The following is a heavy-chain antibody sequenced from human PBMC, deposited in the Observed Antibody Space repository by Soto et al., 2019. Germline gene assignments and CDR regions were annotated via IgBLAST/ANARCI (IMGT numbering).Heavy chain of an antibody. V-gene: IGHV3-30*18. CDR1: GFTFSSYG. Sequence: QVQLVESGGGVVQPGRSLRLSCAASGFTFSSYGMHWVRQAPGKGLEWVAVISYDGSNKYYADSVKGRFTISRDNSKNTLYMQMNSLRAEDTAVYYCAKVVVPAAISYYYIDVWGKGTTVTVSS. CDR2: ISYDGSNK. D-gene: IGHD2-2*01. CDR3: AKVVVPAAISYYYIDV. J-gene: IGHJ6*03.